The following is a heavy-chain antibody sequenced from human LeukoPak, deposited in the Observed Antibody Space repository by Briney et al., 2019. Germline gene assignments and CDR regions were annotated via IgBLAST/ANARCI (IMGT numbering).Heavy chain of an antibody. J-gene: IGHJ5*02. V-gene: IGHV3-53*05. CDR3: ARNWFDP. CDR1: GFTVSSDY. Sequence: GGSLRLSCAASGFTVSSDYMSRVRQAPGKGLEWVSVIYSGGSTHYADSVKGRFTISRDKSKNTVYLQMNSLRFEDTAMYYCARNWFDPWGQGTLVTVSS. CDR2: IYSGGST.